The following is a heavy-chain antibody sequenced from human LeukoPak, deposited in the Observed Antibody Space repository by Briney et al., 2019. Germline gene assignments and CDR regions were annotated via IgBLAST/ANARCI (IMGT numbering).Heavy chain of an antibody. Sequence: GATVKISCKSSGYTFTAYYIHWVRQAPGGRLEWMGRIDPENAETTYSERFQGRVAMTADTSTDTTYMKLSSLISEDSAVYFSATSDTYNDPHHWGQGALVTVSS. CDR3: ATSDTYNDPHH. J-gene: IGHJ5*02. CDR2: IDPENAET. CDR1: GYTFTAYY. V-gene: IGHV1-69-2*01. D-gene: IGHD5-24*01.